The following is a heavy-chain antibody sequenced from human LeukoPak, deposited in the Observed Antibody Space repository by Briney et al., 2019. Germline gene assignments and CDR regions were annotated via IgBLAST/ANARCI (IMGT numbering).Heavy chain of an antibody. V-gene: IGHV4-39*07. D-gene: IGHD3-3*01. J-gene: IGHJ6*03. CDR1: GGSISSSSYY. CDR2: IYYSGST. CDR3: ARDRGSRNDFWSGFGYYYYMDV. Sequence: SETLSLTCTVSGGSISSSSYYWGWIRQPPGKGLEWIGSIYYSGSTYYNPSLKSRVTISVDTSKNQFSLKLSSVTAADTAVYYCARDRGSRNDFWSGFGYYYYMDVWGKGTTVTVSS.